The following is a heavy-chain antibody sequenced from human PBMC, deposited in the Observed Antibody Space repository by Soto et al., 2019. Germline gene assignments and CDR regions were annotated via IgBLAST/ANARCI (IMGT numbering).Heavy chain of an antibody. CDR1: GYSFTSYW. D-gene: IGHD2-15*01. CDR3: ARGNPGYCSGGSCSVGNYYYYMDV. J-gene: IGHJ6*03. CDR2: IYPGDSDT. V-gene: IGHV5-51*01. Sequence: GESLKISCKGSGYSFTSYWIGWVRQMPGKGLEWMGIIYPGDSDTRYSPSFQGQVTISADKSISTAYLQWSSLKASDTAMYYCARGNPGYCSGGSCSVGNYYYYMDVWGKGTTVTVSS.